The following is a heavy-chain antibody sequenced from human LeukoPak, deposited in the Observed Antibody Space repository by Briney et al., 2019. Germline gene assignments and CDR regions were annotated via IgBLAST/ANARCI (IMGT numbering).Heavy chain of an antibody. V-gene: IGHV4-4*09. CDR2: IYTSGST. CDR1: GGSISSYY. Sequence: SETLSLTCTVSGGSISSYYWSWIRQPPGKGLEWIGYIYTSGSTNYNPSLKSRVTISVDTSKNQFSLKLSSVTAADTAVYYCARRATVHRDYYYYYYMDVWGKGTTVTVSS. D-gene: IGHD4-17*01. CDR3: ARRATVHRDYYYYYYMDV. J-gene: IGHJ6*03.